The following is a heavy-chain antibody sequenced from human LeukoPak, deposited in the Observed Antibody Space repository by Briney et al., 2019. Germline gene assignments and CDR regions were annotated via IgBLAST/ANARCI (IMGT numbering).Heavy chain of an antibody. D-gene: IGHD3-3*01. Sequence: SETLSLTCTVSGDSIDTSSHYWGWIRQPPWKGLAWIGNIFSSGSASYNAPLKCRVFLSIDTSKNQFSLNLTSVTATDTAVYYGAGDRGLNLGGRFLEWLLFDPWGEGTLVTVSS. CDR1: GDSIDTSSHY. CDR2: IFSSGSA. J-gene: IGHJ5*02. CDR3: AGDRGLNLGGRFLEWLLFDP. V-gene: IGHV4-39*02.